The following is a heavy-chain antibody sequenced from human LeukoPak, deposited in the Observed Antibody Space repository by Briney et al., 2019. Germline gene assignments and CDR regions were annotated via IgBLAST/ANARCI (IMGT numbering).Heavy chain of an antibody. CDR1: GGSISSGLYS. CDR2: IYHTGST. D-gene: IGHD2-2*01. J-gene: IGHJ5*02. Sequence: SQTLSLTCDVSGGSISSGLYSWSWIRQPLGKGLEWIGYIYHTGSTYYSPSLKSRVTISVDTSKNQFSLRLSSVTAADTAVYYCARLQYCSGTSCYWFDPWGQGTLVTVSS. CDR3: ARLQYCSGTSCYWFDP. V-gene: IGHV4-30-2*01.